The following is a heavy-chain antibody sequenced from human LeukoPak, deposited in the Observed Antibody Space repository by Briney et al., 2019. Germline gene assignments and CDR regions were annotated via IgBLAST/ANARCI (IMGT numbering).Heavy chain of an antibody. CDR1: GFTFSSYS. J-gene: IGHJ4*02. V-gene: IGHV3-48*04. Sequence: PGGSLRLSCAASGFTFSSYSMNWVRQAPGKGLEWVSYISSSGSTIYYADSVKGRFTISRDNAKNSLYLQMNSLRAEDTAVYYCASWERDYEFDYWGQGTLVTVSS. D-gene: IGHD4-17*01. CDR2: ISSSGSTI. CDR3: ASWERDYEFDY.